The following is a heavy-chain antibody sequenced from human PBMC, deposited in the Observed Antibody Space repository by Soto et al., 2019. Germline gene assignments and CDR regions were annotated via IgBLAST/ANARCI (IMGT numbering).Heavy chain of an antibody. CDR1: GGTFSSYT. D-gene: IGHD3-10*01. CDR2: IIPILGIA. Sequence: QVQLVQSGAEVKKPGSSVKVSCKASGGTFSSYTISWVRQAPGQGLEWMGRIIPILGIANYAQKFQGRVTITADKSTSTAYMELSSLRSEDTAVYYCASYGSGLFFDYWGQGTLVTVSS. J-gene: IGHJ4*02. CDR3: ASYGSGLFFDY. V-gene: IGHV1-69*02.